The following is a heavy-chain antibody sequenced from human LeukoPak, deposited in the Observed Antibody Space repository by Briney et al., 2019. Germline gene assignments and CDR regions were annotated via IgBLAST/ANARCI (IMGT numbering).Heavy chain of an antibody. D-gene: IGHD1-14*01. V-gene: IGHV6-1*01. CDR1: GDIVSSSSAT. CDR3: ARGAPYHLDF. CDR2: TFYRSKWYN. J-gene: IGHJ4*02. Sequence: SQTLSLTCAISGDIVSSSSATWNWIRQSPSRGLEWLGRTFYRSKWYNDYAVSVESRISVTPDTSENQFSLQLNSVTPEDTAIYYCARGAPYHLDFWGQGTLVTVSS.